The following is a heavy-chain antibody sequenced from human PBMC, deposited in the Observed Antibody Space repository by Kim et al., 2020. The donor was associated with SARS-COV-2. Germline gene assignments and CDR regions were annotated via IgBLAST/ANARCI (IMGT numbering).Heavy chain of an antibody. J-gene: IGHJ4*02. CDR3: ARDRQQLVFYYFDY. D-gene: IGHD6-13*01. V-gene: IGHV1-18*01. Sequence: AQTLQGRGTMTTDTSTSTAYMELRSLRSDDTAVYYCARDRQQLVFYYFDYWGQGTLVTVSS.